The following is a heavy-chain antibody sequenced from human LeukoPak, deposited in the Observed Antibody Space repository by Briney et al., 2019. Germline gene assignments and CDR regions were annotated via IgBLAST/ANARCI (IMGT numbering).Heavy chain of an antibody. CDR3: ARDPSHYYDSSGYGDAFDI. Sequence: ASVKVSCKAPGYTFTSYGISWVRQAPGQGLEWMGWISAYNGNTNYAQKLQGRVTMTTDTSTSTAYMELRSLRSDDTAVYYCARDPSHYYDSSGYGDAFDIWGQGTMVTVSS. V-gene: IGHV1-18*01. J-gene: IGHJ3*02. CDR2: ISAYNGNT. D-gene: IGHD3-22*01. CDR1: GYTFTSYG.